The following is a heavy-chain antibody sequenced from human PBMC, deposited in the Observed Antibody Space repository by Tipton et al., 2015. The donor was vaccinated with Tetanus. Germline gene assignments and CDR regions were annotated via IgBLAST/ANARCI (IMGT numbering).Heavy chain of an antibody. CDR3: ASNFGKYTVTRGDWFDP. CDR2: IYYSGST. Sequence: TLSLTCTVSGGSISSSSYYWGWIRQPPGKGLEWIGSIYYSGSTYYNPSLKSRVTISVDTSKNQFSLKLSSVTAADTAAYYCASNFGKYTVTRGDWFDPWGQGTLVTVSS. V-gene: IGHV4-39*01. J-gene: IGHJ5*02. CDR1: GGSISSSSYY. D-gene: IGHD4-11*01.